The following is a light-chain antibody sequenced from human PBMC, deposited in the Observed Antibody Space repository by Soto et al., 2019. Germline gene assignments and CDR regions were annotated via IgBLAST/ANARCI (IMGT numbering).Light chain of an antibody. J-gene: IGLJ3*02. V-gene: IGLV1-44*01. Sequence: QSVLTQPPSASGTPGQRVTISCSGSSSNIGSNTVNWYQHLPGTAPKLLIYSSNQRPSGVPDRFSGSKSGTSASLAISGLQSEDEADYYCATWDESLNGVVFGGGTQLTVL. CDR2: SSN. CDR3: ATWDESLNGVV. CDR1: SSNIGSNT.